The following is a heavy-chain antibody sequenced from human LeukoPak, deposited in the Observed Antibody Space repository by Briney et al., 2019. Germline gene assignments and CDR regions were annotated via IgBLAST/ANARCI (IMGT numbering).Heavy chain of an antibody. V-gene: IGHV3-53*01. Sequence: GGSLRLSCAASGFIVNSYYMSWFRQAPGKGLEWVSVIYTAGTTHYADSVRGRFIISRDYSKNTLNLQMNSLRAEDTAVYYCARGYAQAEVTAPDYWGQGILVTVSS. CDR1: GFIVNSYY. J-gene: IGHJ4*02. D-gene: IGHD1-14*01. CDR2: IYTAGTT. CDR3: ARGYAQAEVTAPDY.